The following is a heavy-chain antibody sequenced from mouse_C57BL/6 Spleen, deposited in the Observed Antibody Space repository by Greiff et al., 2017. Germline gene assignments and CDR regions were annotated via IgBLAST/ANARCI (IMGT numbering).Heavy chain of an antibody. CDR3: ARDLRTWFAY. V-gene: IGHV5-4*01. CDR2: ISDGGSYT. J-gene: IGHJ3*01. CDR1: GFTFSSYA. Sequence: EVKLMESGGGLVKPGGSLKLSCAASGFTFSSYAMSWVRQTPEKRLEWVATISDGGSYTYYPDNVKGRFTISRDNAKNNLYLQMSHLKSEDTAMYYCARDLRTWFAYWGQGTLVTVSA.